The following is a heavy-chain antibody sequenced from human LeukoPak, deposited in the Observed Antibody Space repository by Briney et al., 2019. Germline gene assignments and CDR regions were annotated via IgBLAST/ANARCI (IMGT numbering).Heavy chain of an antibody. V-gene: IGHV3-15*01. CDR3: PTDVGLTMIRGVLVS. D-gene: IGHD3-10*01. Sequence: GGSLRLSCADSGFSFTNAWVSWVRQAPGKGLEWVGRIKNKGDGETTDYAAPVEGRFTLSRDDSKATLYLQMNSLQTEDTAVYYCPTDVGLTMIRGVLVSWGRGTLVTVSS. J-gene: IGHJ4*02. CDR1: GFSFTNAW. CDR2: IKNKGDGETT.